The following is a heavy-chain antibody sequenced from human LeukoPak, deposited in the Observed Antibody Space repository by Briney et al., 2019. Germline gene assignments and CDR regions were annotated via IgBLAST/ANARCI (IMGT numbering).Heavy chain of an antibody. J-gene: IGHJ4*02. V-gene: IGHV4-34*01. Sequence: SETLSLTCAVHGGSFSGYYWSWTRQPPGKGLEWIGEINHSGSTNYNPSLKSRVTISEDTSKNQFSLKLSSVTAADTAVYYCARRSQADSSGYYYGYWGQGTLVTVSS. CDR1: GGSFSGYY. D-gene: IGHD3-22*01. CDR3: ARRSQADSSGYYYGY. CDR2: INHSGST.